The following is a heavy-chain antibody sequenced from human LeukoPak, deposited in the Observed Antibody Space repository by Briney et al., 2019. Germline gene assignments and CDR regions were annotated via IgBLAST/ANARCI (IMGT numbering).Heavy chain of an antibody. V-gene: IGHV3-48*04. CDR1: GFTFHTYS. J-gene: IGHJ4*02. D-gene: IGHD2-21*02. Sequence: AGGSLRLSCAASGFTFHTYSMNWVRQAPGKGLEWVSYITTDSSTIYYADSVKGRFTISRDNAKNSLYLQMNSLRAEDTAVYYCARDDFYYFDYWGQGTLVTVSS. CDR2: ITTDSSTI. CDR3: ARDDFYYFDY.